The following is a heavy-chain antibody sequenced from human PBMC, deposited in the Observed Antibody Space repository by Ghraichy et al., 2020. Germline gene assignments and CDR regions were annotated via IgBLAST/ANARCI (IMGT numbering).Heavy chain of an antibody. J-gene: IGHJ4*02. CDR3: ARDHFQQWLDPYFFDY. CDR2: IKPDGRET. Sequence: GGSLRLSCTASGFTFGNYWMSWVRQAPGKGLEWVANIKPDGRETYYVDSVRGRFSIFRDNSENTVYLRMNSLRVDDTAVYYCARDHFQQWLDPYFFDYWGQGNLVTVSS. D-gene: IGHD6-19*01. CDR1: GFTFGNYW. V-gene: IGHV3-7*03.